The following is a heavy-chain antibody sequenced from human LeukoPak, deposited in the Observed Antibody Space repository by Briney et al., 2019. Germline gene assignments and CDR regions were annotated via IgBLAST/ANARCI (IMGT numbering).Heavy chain of an antibody. Sequence: GGSLRLSCAASGFTFDDYAMHWVRQAPGKGLEWVSGISWNSGSIGYADSVKGRFTISRDNSKNTLYLQMNSLRAEDTAVYYCAKDVPITLSLAAAGTGFLDYWGQGTLVTVSS. V-gene: IGHV3-9*01. CDR2: ISWNSGSI. CDR3: AKDVPITLSLAAAGTGFLDY. CDR1: GFTFDDYA. J-gene: IGHJ4*02. D-gene: IGHD6-13*01.